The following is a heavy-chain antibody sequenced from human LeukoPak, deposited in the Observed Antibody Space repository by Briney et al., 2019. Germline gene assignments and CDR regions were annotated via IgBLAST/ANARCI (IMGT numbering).Heavy chain of an antibody. Sequence: GGSLRLSCATSGFTFSSNAMPWVRQAPGKGLEWVAVVSYDGNNKYYADSVEGRFTISRDNSKNTLYLQMNSLRTEDTAVYYCARGSGSSAYYPVDYWGQGTLVTVSS. CDR3: ARGSGSSAYYPVDY. V-gene: IGHV3-30-3*01. CDR2: VSYDGNNK. J-gene: IGHJ4*02. D-gene: IGHD3-22*01. CDR1: GFTFSSNA.